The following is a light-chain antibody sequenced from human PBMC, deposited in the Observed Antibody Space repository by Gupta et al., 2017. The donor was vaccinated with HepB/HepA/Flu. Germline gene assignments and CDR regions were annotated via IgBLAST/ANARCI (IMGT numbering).Light chain of an antibody. J-gene: IGKJ4*01. CDR2: DGS. V-gene: IGKV2-30*01. CDR1: SSMLCQDVDSN. Sequence: GTLWQPSPSASTSTSSMLCQDVDSNLNWYQQRPGLAPRLLIYDGSNRATGVPDRFSGRGSDTDFTLTISSVESEDFGVYYCRQGSNWPLTFGGGTKVEIK. CDR3: RQGSNWPLT.